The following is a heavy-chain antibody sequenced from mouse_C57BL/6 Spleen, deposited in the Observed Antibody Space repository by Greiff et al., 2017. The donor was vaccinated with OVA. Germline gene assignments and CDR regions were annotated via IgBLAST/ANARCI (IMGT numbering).Heavy chain of an antibody. D-gene: IGHD4-1*01. Sequence: QVQLQQSGAELVRPGASVTLSCKASGYTFTDYVMHWVKQTPVHGLEWIGAIDPETGGTAYNQKFKGKAILTADKSSSTAYMELRSLTSEDSAVYYCTRELTGTPWFAYWGQGTLVTVSA. CDR1: GYTFTDYV. CDR2: IDPETGGT. J-gene: IGHJ3*01. CDR3: TRELTGTPWFAY. V-gene: IGHV1-15*01.